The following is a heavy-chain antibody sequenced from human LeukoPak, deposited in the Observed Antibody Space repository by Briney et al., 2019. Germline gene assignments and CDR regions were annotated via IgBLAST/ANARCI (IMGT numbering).Heavy chain of an antibody. CDR1: GYTFTSYG. CDR2: IIPILGIA. D-gene: IGHD4-17*01. J-gene: IGHJ3*02. V-gene: IGHV1-69*04. Sequence: SVKVSCKASGYTFTSYGISWVRQTPGQGHEWMGRIIPILGIANYAQKFQGRVTITADKSTSTAYMELSSLRSEDTAVYYCARSKARAPGDAPNDAFDIWGQGTMVTVSS. CDR3: ARSKARAPGDAPNDAFDI.